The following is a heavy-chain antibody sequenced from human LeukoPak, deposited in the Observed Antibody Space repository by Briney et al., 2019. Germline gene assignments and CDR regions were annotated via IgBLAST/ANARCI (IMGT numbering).Heavy chain of an antibody. D-gene: IGHD6-13*01. CDR2: IYYSGST. V-gene: IGHV4-59*01. J-gene: IGHJ3*02. CDR1: GGSISSYY. Sequence: PSETLSLTCTVSGGSISSYYWSWIRQPPGKGLEWIGYIYYSGSTNYNPSLKSRVTISVDTSKNQFSLKLSSVTAADTAVYYCARDGVYGAPDIWGQGTMVTVSS. CDR3: ARDGVYGAPDI.